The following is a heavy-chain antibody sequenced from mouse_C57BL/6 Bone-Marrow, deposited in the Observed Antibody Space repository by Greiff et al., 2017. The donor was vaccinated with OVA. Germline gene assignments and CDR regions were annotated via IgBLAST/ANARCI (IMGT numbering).Heavy chain of an antibody. CDR2: IWSGGST. CDR3: ASYYYGPHWYFDV. D-gene: IGHD1-1*01. V-gene: IGHV2-2*01. CDR1: GFSLTSYG. J-gene: IGHJ1*03. Sequence: VQLQQSGPGLVQPSQSLSITCTVSGFSLTSYGVHWVRQSPGKGLEWLGVIWSGGSTDYNAAFISRLRISKDNSKSQVFFKMNSLQADDTAIYYCASYYYGPHWYFDVWGTGTTVTVSS.